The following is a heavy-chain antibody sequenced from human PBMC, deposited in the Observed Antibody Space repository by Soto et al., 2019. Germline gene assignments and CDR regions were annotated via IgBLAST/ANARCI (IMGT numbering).Heavy chain of an antibody. D-gene: IGHD1-20*01. CDR1: GFTFSSYS. V-gene: IGHV3-21*01. CDR3: ARDSLYKEDPPGDFEH. CDR2: ISSSSSYI. Sequence: PGGSLRLSCAASGFTFSSYSMNWVRQAPGKGLEWVSSISSSSSYIYYADSVKGRFTISRDNAKNSLYLQMNSLRAEDTAVYYCARDSLYKEDPPGDFEHWGQGTLVTVSS. J-gene: IGHJ4*02.